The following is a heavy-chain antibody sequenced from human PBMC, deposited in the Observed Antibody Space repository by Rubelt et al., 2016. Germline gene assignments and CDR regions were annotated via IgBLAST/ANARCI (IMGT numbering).Heavy chain of an antibody. CDR2: ISSSSSYI. V-gene: IGHV3-21*04. J-gene: IGHJ4*02. CDR3: AKDKVPVRGVIISYFDY. D-gene: IGHD3-10*01. CDR1: GFTFSSYS. Sequence: EVQLVESGGGLVKPGGSLRLSCAASGFTFSSYSMNWVRQAPGKGLEWVSSISSSSSYIYYADSVKGRFTISRDNAKNSLYLQMNSLRTEDTALYYCAKDKVPVRGVIISYFDYWGQGTLVTVSS.